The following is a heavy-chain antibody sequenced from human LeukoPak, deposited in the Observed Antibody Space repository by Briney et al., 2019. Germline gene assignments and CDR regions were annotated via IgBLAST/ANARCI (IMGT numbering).Heavy chain of an antibody. Sequence: ASVKVSCKASGYTFTSYGISWVRQAPGQGLEWMGWISAYNGNTNYAQKFQERVTITRDMSTSTAYMELSSLRSEDTAVYYCAAAARGSSLTLKYWGQGTLVTVSS. CDR3: AAAARGSSLTLKY. CDR1: GYTFTSYG. D-gene: IGHD1-26*01. J-gene: IGHJ4*02. V-gene: IGHV1-18*01. CDR2: ISAYNGNT.